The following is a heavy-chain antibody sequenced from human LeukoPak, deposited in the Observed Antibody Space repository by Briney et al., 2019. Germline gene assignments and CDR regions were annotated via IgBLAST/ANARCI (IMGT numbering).Heavy chain of an antibody. Sequence: PSETLSLTCTVSGGSISSYYWSWIRQPPGKGLEWIGYIYYSGSTNYNPSLKSRVTISVDTSKNQFSLKLSSVTAADTAVYYCARTLGDYGVFSDYWGQGTLVTVSS. J-gene: IGHJ4*02. V-gene: IGHV4-59*08. CDR3: ARTLGDYGVFSDY. CDR2: IYYSGST. CDR1: GGSISSYY. D-gene: IGHD4-17*01.